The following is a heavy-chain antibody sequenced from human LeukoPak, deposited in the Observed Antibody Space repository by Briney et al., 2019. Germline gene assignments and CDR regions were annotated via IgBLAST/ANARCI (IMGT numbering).Heavy chain of an antibody. CDR1: GGSISSYY. J-gene: IGHJ6*02. Sequence: PSETLSLTCTVSGGSISSYYWSWIRQPPGEGLEWIGYIYYSGSTNYNPSLKSRVTISVDTSKNQFSLKLSSVTAADTAVYYCARDRAPTRYGMDVWGQGTTVTVSS. D-gene: IGHD3-10*01. CDR3: ARDRAPTRYGMDV. V-gene: IGHV4-59*01. CDR2: IYYSGST.